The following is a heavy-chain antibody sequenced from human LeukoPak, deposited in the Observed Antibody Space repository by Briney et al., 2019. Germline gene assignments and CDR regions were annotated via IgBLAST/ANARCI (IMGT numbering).Heavy chain of an antibody. CDR3: AREGRYRYGYNEYHSYMDI. V-gene: IGHV4-59*11. Sequence: SETLSLTCAVYGGSFSDHYWSWIRQSPGKGLEWIGYIYYSGSTNYNPSLKSRVTISVDTSKNQFSLKLSSVTAAETAVYYCAREGRYRYGYNEYHSYMDIWGKGTTVTVSS. CDR1: GGSFSDHY. D-gene: IGHD5-24*01. CDR2: IYYSGST. J-gene: IGHJ6*03.